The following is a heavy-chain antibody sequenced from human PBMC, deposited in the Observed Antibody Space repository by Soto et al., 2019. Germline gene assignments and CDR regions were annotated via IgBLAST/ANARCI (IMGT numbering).Heavy chain of an antibody. D-gene: IGHD1-26*01. CDR1: GFTFSSHG. CDR3: ASRVPHGTYGAPYFQH. Sequence: QVQLVESGGGVVQPEKSLRLSCAASGFTFSSHGMHWVRQAPGKGLEWVAVISFKGTNKYYADSVKGRFTISRDNSKNTLYLQMNSLGAEDKAVYYCASRVPHGTYGAPYFQHWGQGTLVTVS. J-gene: IGHJ1*01. CDR2: ISFKGTNK. V-gene: IGHV3-30*03.